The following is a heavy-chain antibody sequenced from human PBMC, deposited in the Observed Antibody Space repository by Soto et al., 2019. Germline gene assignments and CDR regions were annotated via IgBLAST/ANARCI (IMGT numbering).Heavy chain of an antibody. CDR3: ASDTIFGVVTAYFDY. CDR1: GYTFTSYG. J-gene: IGHJ4*02. D-gene: IGHD3-3*01. Sequence: QVQLVQSGAEVKKPGASVKVSCKASGYTFTSYGISWVRQAPGQGLEWMGWISAYNGNTNYGQNFQGRVTMTTDTSTTTGYMELRSLRFDDTAVYYCASDTIFGVVTAYFDYWGQGTLVTVSS. CDR2: ISAYNGNT. V-gene: IGHV1-18*01.